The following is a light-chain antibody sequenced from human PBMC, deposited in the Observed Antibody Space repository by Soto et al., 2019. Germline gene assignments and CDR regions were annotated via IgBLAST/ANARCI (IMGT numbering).Light chain of an antibody. J-gene: IGLJ2*01. V-gene: IGLV4-69*01. CDR1: SGHSSYA. Sequence: QLVLTQSPSASASLGASVKLTCTLSSGHSSYAIAWHQQQPEEGPRYLMKLNSDGSHTKGDGIPGRFSGSSSGAERYLTISSLQSEDEADYYCQTWGTGIVVFGGGTKVTVL. CDR3: QTWGTGIVV. CDR2: LNSDGSH.